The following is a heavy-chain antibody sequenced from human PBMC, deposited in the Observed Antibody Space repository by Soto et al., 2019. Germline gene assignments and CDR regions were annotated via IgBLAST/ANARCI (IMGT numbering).Heavy chain of an antibody. CDR3: ARERVYYGSGTTGWFDP. J-gene: IGHJ5*02. CDR2: TSYDGSNK. Sequence: QVQVVESGGGVVQPGRSLRLSCTASGFTLSNYAMHWVRQAPGKGLEWVAVTSYDGSNKYYADSVKGRFTISTDNAINTLDLQMNSLRAEDTAVYYCARERVYYGSGTTGWFDPLGQGTLVTVSS. CDR1: GFTLSNYA. D-gene: IGHD3-10*01. V-gene: IGHV3-30-3*01.